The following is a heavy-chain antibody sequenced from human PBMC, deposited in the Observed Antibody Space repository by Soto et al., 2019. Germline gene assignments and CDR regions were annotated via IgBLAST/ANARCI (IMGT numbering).Heavy chain of an antibody. J-gene: IGHJ4*02. CDR2: INHSGST. D-gene: IGHD4-17*01. Sequence: SETLSLTCAVYGGSFSGYYWSWIRQPPGKGLEWIGEINHSGSTNYNPSLKSRVTISVDTSKNQFSLKLSSVTAADTAVYYCARNRATVTTMWIRFDYWGQGTLVTVSS. V-gene: IGHV4-34*01. CDR1: GGSFSGYY. CDR3: ARNRATVTTMWIRFDY.